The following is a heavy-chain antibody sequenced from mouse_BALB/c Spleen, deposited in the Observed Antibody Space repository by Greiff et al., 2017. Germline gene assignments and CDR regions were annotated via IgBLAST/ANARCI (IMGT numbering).Heavy chain of an antibody. V-gene: IGHV5-9-4*01. CDR2: ISSGGSYT. CDR3: ARAVSSGPLGYFDY. D-gene: IGHD3-1*01. J-gene: IGHJ2*01. Sequence: EVKLQESGGGLVKPGGSLKLSCAASGFTFSSSAMSWVRQSPEKRLEWVAEISSGGSYTYYPATVTGRFTISRDNAKNTLYLDMSSLRSEDTAMYYGARAVSSGPLGYFDYWGQGTTLTVSS. CDR1: GFTFSSSA.